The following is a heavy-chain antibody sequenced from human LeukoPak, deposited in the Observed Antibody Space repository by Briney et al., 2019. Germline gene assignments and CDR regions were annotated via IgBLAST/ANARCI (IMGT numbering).Heavy chain of an antibody. J-gene: IGHJ2*01. D-gene: IGHD3-22*01. CDR2: IDGDGSST. CDR3: ARVGTYYYDSSGYSYFDL. V-gene: IGHV3-74*03. CDR1: GFTFSIYW. Sequence: PGGSLRLSCAASGFTFSIYWMHWVRQAPGKGLVWVSRIDGDGSSTKYADSVRGRFTISRDNAKNTLYLQTNSLRAEDTAVYYCARVGTYYYDSSGYSYFDLWGRGTLVTVSS.